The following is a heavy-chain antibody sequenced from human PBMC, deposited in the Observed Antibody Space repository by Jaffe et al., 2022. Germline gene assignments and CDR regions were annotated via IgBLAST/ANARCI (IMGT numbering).Heavy chain of an antibody. D-gene: IGHD1-26*01. V-gene: IGHV4-39*01. CDR1: GGSISSTSYY. CDR2: IYYSGTT. Sequence: QLQLQESGPGLVKPSETLSLTCTVSGGSISSTSYYWGWIRQPPGKGLEWIGTIYYSGTTYYNPSLKSRVIISVDTSKKQFSLKLSSVTAADTAVYYCARFGGGATQSTAYFDSWGQGTLVTVSS. J-gene: IGHJ4*02. CDR3: ARFGGGATQSTAYFDS.